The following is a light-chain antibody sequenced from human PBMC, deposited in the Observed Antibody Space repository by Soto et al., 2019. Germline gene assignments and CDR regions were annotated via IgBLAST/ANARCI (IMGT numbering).Light chain of an antibody. V-gene: IGKV1-33*01. CDR3: QQYYNLLFT. J-gene: IGKJ3*01. CDR1: QDISNY. Sequence: DIQMTQSPSSLSASVGDRVTSTCQASQDISNYLNWYQQKPGKAPKLLIYDASNLETGVPSRFSGSGSGTDFTFTISSLQPEDIATYYCQQYYNLLFTFGPGTKVDIK. CDR2: DAS.